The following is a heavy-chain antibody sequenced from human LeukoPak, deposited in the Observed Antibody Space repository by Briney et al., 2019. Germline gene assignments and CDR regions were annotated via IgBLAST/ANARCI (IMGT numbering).Heavy chain of an antibody. CDR2: IYHSGST. Sequence: SETLSLTCAVSGGSISSSNWWSWVRQPPEKGLEWIGEIYHSGSTNYNPSLKSRVTISVDRSKNQFSLKLSSVTAADTAVYYCARESFGNYDSSGFIDYWGQGTLVTVSS. J-gene: IGHJ4*02. CDR3: ARESFGNYDSSGFIDY. CDR1: GGSISSSNW. V-gene: IGHV4-4*02. D-gene: IGHD3-22*01.